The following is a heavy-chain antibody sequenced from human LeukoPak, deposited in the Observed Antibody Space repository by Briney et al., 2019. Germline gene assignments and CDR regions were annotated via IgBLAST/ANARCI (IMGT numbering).Heavy chain of an antibody. J-gene: IGHJ4*02. D-gene: IGHD1-26*01. V-gene: IGHV3-48*02. CDR2: ITASGTAM. CDR3: ASSGSYRFDY. Sequence: GGSLRLSRAASGFTFSSYSMNWVRQAPGKGLEWASHITASGTAMFYADSVKGRFTISRDNAKNSLYLQMNSLRDEDTAVYYCASSGSYRFDYWGQGTLVTVSS. CDR1: GFTFSSYS.